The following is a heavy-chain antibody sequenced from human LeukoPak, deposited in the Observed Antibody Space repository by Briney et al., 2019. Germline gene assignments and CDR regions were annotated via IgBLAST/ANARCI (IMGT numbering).Heavy chain of an antibody. CDR2: ISSSSSHT. D-gene: IGHD6-13*01. V-gene: IGHV3-11*06. CDR1: GFSFSNAW. CDR3: ARIGSSSSIFDY. Sequence: GGSLRLSCVVPGFSFSNAWMSWIRQAPGKGLQWVSYISSSSSHTNSADSVKGRFTISRDNAKNSLYLQMNSLRAEDTAVYYCARIGSSSSIFDYWGQGTLVTVSS. J-gene: IGHJ4*02.